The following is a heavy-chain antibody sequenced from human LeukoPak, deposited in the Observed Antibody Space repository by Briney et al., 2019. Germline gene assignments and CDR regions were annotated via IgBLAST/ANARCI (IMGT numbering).Heavy chain of an antibody. D-gene: IGHD2-15*01. CDR3: ARVRGGGDGMDV. J-gene: IGHJ6*02. CDR1: GFTFSSYD. V-gene: IGHV3-13*01. CDR2: TGTAGDT. Sequence: GGALRLSCAASGFTFSSYDMHWVRQAPGKGLEWVSATGTAGDTYYPGSVKGRFTISRENAKNSLYLQMNSLRAGDTAVYYCARVRGGGDGMDVWGQGTTVTVSS.